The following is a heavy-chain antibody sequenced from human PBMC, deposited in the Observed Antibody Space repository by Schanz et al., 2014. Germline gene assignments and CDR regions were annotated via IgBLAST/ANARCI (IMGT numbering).Heavy chain of an antibody. J-gene: IGHJ4*02. Sequence: VQLLESGGGLVQPGGSLRLSCAVSGFTFSDYSMNWVRQAPGKGLEYISAISNNGDSTYYADSVKGRFTISRDNSKNTLFLQMNSLRVEDSAIYYCAKDISDTSGKDDYWGQGTLVTDSS. CDR2: ISNNGDST. D-gene: IGHD3-22*01. CDR1: GFTFSDYS. V-gene: IGHV3-64*04. CDR3: AKDISDTSGKDDY.